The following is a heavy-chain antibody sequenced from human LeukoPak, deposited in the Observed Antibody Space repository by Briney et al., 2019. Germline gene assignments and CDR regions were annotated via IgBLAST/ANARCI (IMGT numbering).Heavy chain of an antibody. Sequence: GGSLRLSCVASGFTVSSNYMSWVRQAPGKGLEWVSVIYSGGSTYYADSVKGRFTISRDNSKNTLYLQMNSLRAEDTAVYYCARKWVHNTLDIWGQGTMVTVSS. V-gene: IGHV3-66*01. CDR2: IYSGGST. J-gene: IGHJ3*02. CDR1: GFTVSSNY. D-gene: IGHD1-26*01. CDR3: ARKWVHNTLDI.